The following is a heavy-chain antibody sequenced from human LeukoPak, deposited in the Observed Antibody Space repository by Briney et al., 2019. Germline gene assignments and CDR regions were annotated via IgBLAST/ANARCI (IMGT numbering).Heavy chain of an antibody. CDR1: GFTFSSYG. V-gene: IGHV3-30*03. J-gene: IGHJ4*02. D-gene: IGHD5-24*01. CDR2: TSYDGSDT. Sequence: PGRSLRLSCATSGFTFSSYGMHWVRQAPGKGLEWVAVTSYDGSDTYYADSVKGRFTISRDNSKNTLYLQINSLRAEDTAVYYCARDRGYYFDYWGQGAVVTVYS. CDR3: ARDRGYYFDY.